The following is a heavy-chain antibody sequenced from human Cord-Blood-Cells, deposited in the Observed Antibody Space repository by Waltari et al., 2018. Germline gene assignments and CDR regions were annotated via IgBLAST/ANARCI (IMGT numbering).Heavy chain of an antibody. V-gene: IGHV1-69*01. J-gene: IGHJ2*01. D-gene: IGHD7-27*01. Sequence: QVQLVQSGAEVKKPGASVKVSCKASGGTFSSYAISWVRQGPGQGLEWMGGIIPIFGTANYAQKFQGRVTITADESTSTAYMELSSLRSEDTAVYYCAGARPTGDRDWYFDLWGRGTLVTVSS. CDR1: GGTFSSYA. CDR3: AGARPTGDRDWYFDL. CDR2: IIPIFGTA.